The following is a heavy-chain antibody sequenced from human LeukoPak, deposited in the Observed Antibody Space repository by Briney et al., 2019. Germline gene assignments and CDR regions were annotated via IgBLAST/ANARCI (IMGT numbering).Heavy chain of an antibody. CDR1: GGSISSDDYY. CDR3: ARCPSPGWFDP. J-gene: IGHJ5*02. CDR2: IYYSGST. Sequence: PSETLSLTCTVSGGSISSDDYYWSWIRQPPGKGLEWIGFIYYSGSTYYKPSLKSRVTISMDTFKNQFSLRLSSVTAADTAVYYCARCPSPGWFDPWGQGTLVTVSS. V-gene: IGHV4-30-4*08.